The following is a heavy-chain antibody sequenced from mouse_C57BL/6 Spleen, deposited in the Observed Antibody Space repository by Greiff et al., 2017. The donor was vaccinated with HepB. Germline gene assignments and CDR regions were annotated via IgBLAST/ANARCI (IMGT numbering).Heavy chain of an antibody. J-gene: IGHJ3*01. CDR1: GYSITSGYY. CDR3: AREGYDYDEGGAY. V-gene: IGHV3-6*01. CDR2: ISYDGSN. D-gene: IGHD2-4*01. Sequence: VQLQQSGPGLVKPSQSLSLTCSVTGYSITSGYYWNWIRQFPGNKLEWMGYISYDGSNNYNPSLKNRISITRDTSKNQFFLKLNSVTTEDTATYYCAREGYDYDEGGAYWGQGTLVTVSA.